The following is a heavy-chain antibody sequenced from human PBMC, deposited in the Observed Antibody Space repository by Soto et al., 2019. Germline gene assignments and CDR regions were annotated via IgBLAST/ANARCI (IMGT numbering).Heavy chain of an antibody. J-gene: IGHJ4*02. CDR3: ARDHEPPGIAVAGPSDY. CDR2: IYYSGST. V-gene: IGHV4-59*01. Sequence: PSETLSLTCTVSGGSISSYYWSWIRQPPGKGLEWIGYIYYSGSTNYNPSLKSRVTISVDTSKNQSSLNLSSMTAADTAVYYCARDHEPPGIAVAGPSDYWGQGTLVTVSS. D-gene: IGHD6-19*01. CDR1: GGSISSYY.